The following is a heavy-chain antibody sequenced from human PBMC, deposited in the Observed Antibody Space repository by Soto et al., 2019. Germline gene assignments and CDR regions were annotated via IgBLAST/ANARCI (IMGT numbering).Heavy chain of an antibody. Sequence: ETLSLTGTVSGVSISSYYWSWIRQTSGKGLEWIGRIYPGGNTNYNPSLKSRVTMSIDTSKNQLSLKLRSVTAADTAVYFCAGDEGYYYSGVDVWGQGTAVTVPS. V-gene: IGHV4-4*07. CDR2: IYPGGNT. CDR1: GVSISSYY. J-gene: IGHJ6*02. CDR3: AGDEGYYYSGVDV.